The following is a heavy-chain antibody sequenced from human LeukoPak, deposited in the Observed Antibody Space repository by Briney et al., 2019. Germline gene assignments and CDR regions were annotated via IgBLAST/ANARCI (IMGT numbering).Heavy chain of an antibody. CDR3: AKDPNWDRGS. Sequence: GGSLRLSCATSGFTFSSATMMWVRQAPGKGLEFVSGVGPSGGTGTYADSVKGRFTISRDNPKNTLYLQMNSLRVEDTAVYYCAKDPNWDRGSWGQGTLVTVS. CDR1: GFTFSSAT. D-gene: IGHD7-27*01. CDR2: VGPSGGTG. J-gene: IGHJ5*02. V-gene: IGHV3-23*01.